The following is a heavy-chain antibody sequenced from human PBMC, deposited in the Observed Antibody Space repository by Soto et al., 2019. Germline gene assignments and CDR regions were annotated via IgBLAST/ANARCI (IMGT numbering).Heavy chain of an antibody. CDR1: GFSLSTYHMG. CDR2: LYWDDDK. J-gene: IGHJ4*01. CDR3: AHAGDSDRLTFGL. Sequence: QITLKESGPTLVRPAQTLTLTCDFSGFSLSTYHMGVAWILQPPGKALEWVALLYWDDDKRYSPSLKGRLAISKDTSNNQGVLTITNIDPGDSATYFWAHAGDSDRLTFGLWCPGPLVTVSS. D-gene: IGHD3-3*01. V-gene: IGHV2-5*02.